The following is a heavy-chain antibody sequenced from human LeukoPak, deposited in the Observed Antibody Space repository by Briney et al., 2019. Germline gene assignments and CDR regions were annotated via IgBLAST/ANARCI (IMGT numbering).Heavy chain of an antibody. J-gene: IGHJ3*02. V-gene: IGHV4-38-2*01. CDR3: ARRGGTTPRAFDI. D-gene: IGHD3-10*01. CDR1: GYSISSGYY. Sequence: KTSETLSLTCAVSGYSISSGYYWGWIRQSPGKGLEWIGSSYHSGSTYYNPSLKSRVTISVDTSKNQFSLKPSSVSAADTAVYYCARRGGTTPRAFDIWGQGTMVTVSS. CDR2: SYHSGST.